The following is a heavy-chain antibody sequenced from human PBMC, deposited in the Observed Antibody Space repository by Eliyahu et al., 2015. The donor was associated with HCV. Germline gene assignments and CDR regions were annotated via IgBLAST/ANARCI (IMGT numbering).Heavy chain of an antibody. CDR2: VIPIVGVT. CDR3: GRSETMTEGWLDT. Sequence: QVQLVQSGAELKTPGSSVKVSCKAXGXSFSSTYPFXWVRQXPGLGLEWMGXVIPIVGVTNYAQKFQDRVTITADIFTXTTYIELTNLTSADTAVYYCGRSETMTEGWLDTWGQGTLVTVSS. D-gene: IGHD3-3*01. J-gene: IGHJ5*02. V-gene: IGHV1-69*02. CDR1: GXSFSSTYP.